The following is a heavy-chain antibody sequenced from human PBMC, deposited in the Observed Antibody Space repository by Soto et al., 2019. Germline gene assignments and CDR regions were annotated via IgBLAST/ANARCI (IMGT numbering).Heavy chain of an antibody. CDR2: IRGSGGGT. Sequence: GGSLRLSCAASGFTFASYAMTWVRQAPGKGLEWVSDIRGSGGGTYYADSVKGRFTISRDNSKNTLYLQMNSLRAEDTAVYYCAIDRGYRYGDYWIHYSGQATLVTVSS. CDR1: GFTFASYA. J-gene: IGHJ4*02. CDR3: AIDRGYRYGDYWIHY. V-gene: IGHV3-23*01. D-gene: IGHD4-17*01.